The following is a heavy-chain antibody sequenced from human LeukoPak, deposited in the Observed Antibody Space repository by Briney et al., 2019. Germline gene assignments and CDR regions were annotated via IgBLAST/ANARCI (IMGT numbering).Heavy chain of an antibody. J-gene: IGHJ5*02. V-gene: IGHV1-69-2*01. CDR2: VDPEDGET. CDR3: TTAGNFYYGSGSPSWFDP. CDR1: GYSFTDYF. Sequence: ASVKISCKASGYSFTDYFMHWVQQAPGKGLEWMGRVDPEDGETIYGEKFQGRVTITADTSTDTAYMELSSLRSEDTAVYYCTTAGNFYYGSGSPSWFDPWGQGTLVTVSS. D-gene: IGHD3-10*01.